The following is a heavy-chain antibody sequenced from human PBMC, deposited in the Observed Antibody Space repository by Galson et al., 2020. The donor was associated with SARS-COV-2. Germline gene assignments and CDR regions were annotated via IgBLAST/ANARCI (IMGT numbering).Heavy chain of an antibody. CDR3: ARGLFQTTMVIVVFTSGSFYFDS. D-gene: IGHD3-22*01. V-gene: IGHV4-34*01. CDR1: GGSFSGHY. Sequence: SETLSLTCAVYGGSFSGHYWSWIRQSPGKGLEWIGEITQSGSVNYHPSLKSRVTISADTSKNQFSLELRSVTAADTAVYYCARGLFQTTMVIVVFTSGSFYFDSWGQGTLVSVSS. CDR2: ITQSGSV. J-gene: IGHJ4*02.